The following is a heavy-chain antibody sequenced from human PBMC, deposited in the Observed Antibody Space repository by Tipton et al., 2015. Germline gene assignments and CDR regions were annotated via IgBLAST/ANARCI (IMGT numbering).Heavy chain of an antibody. CDR2: IYHSGST. CDR1: GGSISSRNW. V-gene: IGHV4-4*01. CDR3: ACGSPRGQLDY. Sequence: TLSLTCDVFGGSISSRNWWSWVRQPPGKGLEWIGEIYHSGSTNYSPSLKSRVIVSVDKSNNRFSLRKTSLTAADTAVYFCACGSPRGQLDYWGQGTLVTVSS. J-gene: IGHJ4*02. D-gene: IGHD3-10*01.